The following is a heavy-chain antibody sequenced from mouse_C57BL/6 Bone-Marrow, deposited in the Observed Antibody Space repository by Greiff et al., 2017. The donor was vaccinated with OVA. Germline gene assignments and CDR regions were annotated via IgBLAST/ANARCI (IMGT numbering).Heavy chain of an antibody. J-gene: IGHJ1*03. D-gene: IGHD1-1*01. CDR1: GFTFSSYG. CDR2: ISSGGSYT. Sequence: EVMLVESGGDLVKPGGSLKLSCAASGFTFSSYGMSWVRQTPDKRLEWVATISSGGSYTYYPDSVKGRFTISRDNAKNTLYLQMSSLKSEDTAMYYCARHNYGSSFYWYFDVWGTGTTVTVSS. CDR3: ARHNYGSSFYWYFDV. V-gene: IGHV5-6*01.